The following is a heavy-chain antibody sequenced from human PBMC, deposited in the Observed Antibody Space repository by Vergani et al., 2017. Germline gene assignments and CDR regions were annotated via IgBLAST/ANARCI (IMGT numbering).Heavy chain of an antibody. CDR2: VEDSGYF. CDR1: GGSLSGYY. Sequence: QVQLQESGPGLVRPSETLSLTCTVPGGSLSGYYWNWIRQTTGEGLEWIGYVEDSGYFNYNPSLKTRVSMSSDTSNNQFSLMLSSVTVADTAVYYCARSIVSRNPPDYFDNWGQGTLVTVSS. J-gene: IGHJ4*02. CDR3: ARSIVSRNPPDYFDN. V-gene: IGHV4-59*01. D-gene: IGHD1-14*01.